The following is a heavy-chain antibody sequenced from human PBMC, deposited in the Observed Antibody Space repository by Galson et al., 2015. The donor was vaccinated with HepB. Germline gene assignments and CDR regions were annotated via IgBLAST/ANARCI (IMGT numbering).Heavy chain of an antibody. CDR1: GYTFTSDW. CDR2: ICPGDSDT. D-gene: IGHD3-16*02. J-gene: IGHJ4*02. CDR3: ARHPQSADYDYVWGTFRMTAFDY. Sequence: QSGAEVKKPGESLKISCKGSGYTFTSDWIGWVRQMPGKGLEWMGIICPGDSDTRYSPSFQGQVTISADKSISTAFLEWNSLKASDTAVYYCARHPQSADYDYVWGTFRMTAFDYWGQGTLVTVS. V-gene: IGHV5-51*01.